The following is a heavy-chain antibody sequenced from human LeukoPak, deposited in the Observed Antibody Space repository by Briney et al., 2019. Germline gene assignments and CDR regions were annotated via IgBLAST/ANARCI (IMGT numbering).Heavy chain of an antibody. CDR3: PGSSTSYDY. CDR1: GYSISSGYY. CDR2: IYHSGST. D-gene: IGHD2-2*01. Sequence: SKTLSLTCAVSGYSISSGYYWGWIRQPPGKGLEWIGSIYHSGSTYYNPSLKSRVTISVDTSKNQFSLKLSSVTAADTAVYYCPGSSTSYDYWGQGTLVTVSS. V-gene: IGHV4-38-2*01. J-gene: IGHJ4*02.